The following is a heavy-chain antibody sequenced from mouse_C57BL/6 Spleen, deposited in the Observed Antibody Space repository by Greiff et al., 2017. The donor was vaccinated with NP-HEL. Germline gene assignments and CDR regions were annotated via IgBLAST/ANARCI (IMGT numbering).Heavy chain of an antibody. Sequence: VQLQQSGAELVKPGASVKLSCKASGYTFTSYWMQWVKQRPGQGLEWIGEIDPSDSYTNYNQKFKGKATLTVDTSSSTAYMQLSSLTSEDSAVYCCARRRDYDGWFAYWGQGTLVTVSA. V-gene: IGHV1-50*01. D-gene: IGHD2-4*01. CDR1: GYTFTSYW. CDR2: IDPSDSYT. J-gene: IGHJ3*01. CDR3: ARRRDYDGWFAY.